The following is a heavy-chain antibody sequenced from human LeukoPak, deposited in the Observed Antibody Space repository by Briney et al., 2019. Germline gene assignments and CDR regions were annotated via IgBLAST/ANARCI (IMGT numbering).Heavy chain of an antibody. CDR1: GFTFSSYS. J-gene: IGHJ4*02. CDR2: ISSSSSYI. V-gene: IGHV3-21*01. D-gene: IGHD2-2*01. CDR3: ARDPLHCSSTSCYGFG. Sequence: GGSLRLSCAASGFTFSSYSMNWVRQAPGKGLEWVSSISSSSSYIYYADSVKGRFTISRDNAKNSLYLQMNSLRAEDTAVYYCARDPLHCSSTSCYGFGWGQGTLVTVSS.